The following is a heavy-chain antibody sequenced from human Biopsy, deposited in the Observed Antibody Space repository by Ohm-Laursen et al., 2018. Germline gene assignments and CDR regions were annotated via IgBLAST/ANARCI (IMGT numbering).Heavy chain of an antibody. Sequence: SLRLSCAASGFTFSGSVIHWVRQASGKGLEWVGRIRSKDNGYAPEYGASVKGRFTISRDDSKNTAYLQMNSLKSEDTAVYYCTRHPEPYYYYGMDVWGQGTTVTVSS. V-gene: IGHV3-73*01. CDR1: GFTFSGSV. CDR3: TRHPEPYYYYGMDV. D-gene: IGHD1-14*01. CDR2: IRSKDNGYAP. J-gene: IGHJ6*02.